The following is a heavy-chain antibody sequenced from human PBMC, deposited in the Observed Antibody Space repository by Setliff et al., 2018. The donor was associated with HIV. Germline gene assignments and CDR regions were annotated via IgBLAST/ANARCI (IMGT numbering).Heavy chain of an antibody. CDR2: IYSGGST. V-gene: IGHV3-53*05. CDR1: GFTVSSNY. D-gene: IGHD4-17*01. CDR3: VKARVDGDYHYYYYMDV. Sequence: PGGSLRLSCAASGFTVSSNYMSWVRQAPGKGLEWVSVIYSGGSTYYADSVKGRFTISRDNSKNALYLQMSSLRAEDTAVYYCVKARVDGDYHYYYYMDVWGKGTTVTVSS. J-gene: IGHJ6*03.